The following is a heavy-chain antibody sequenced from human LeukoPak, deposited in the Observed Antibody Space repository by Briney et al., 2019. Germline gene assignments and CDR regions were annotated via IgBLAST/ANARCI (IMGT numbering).Heavy chain of an antibody. V-gene: IGHV3-15*07. CDR1: GFAFTNAW. CDR2: IKSKADGETI. J-gene: IGHJ4*02. Sequence: PGGSLRLSCAASGFAFTNAWMNWVRQAPGKGLEWVGRIKSKADGETIDYAAPVKGRFTFSRDDSKNMLYLQMNSLKSEDTAVYYCSTLTSRGLSDSWGQGTLVTVSS. D-gene: IGHD1-20*01. CDR3: STLTSRGLSDS.